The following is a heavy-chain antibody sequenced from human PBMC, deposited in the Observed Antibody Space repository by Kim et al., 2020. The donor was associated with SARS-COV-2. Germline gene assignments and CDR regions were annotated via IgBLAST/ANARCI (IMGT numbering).Heavy chain of an antibody. CDR3: ARVSGTTAAFDI. V-gene: IGHV3-21*01. J-gene: IGHJ3*02. D-gene: IGHD1-26*01. CDR1: GFTFSSYS. CDR2: ISSSSSYI. Sequence: GGSLRLSCAASGFTFSSYSMNWVRQAPGKGLEWVSSISSSSSYIYYADSVKGRFTISRDNAKNSLYLQMNSLRAEDTAVYYCARVSGTTAAFDIWGQGTMVTVSS.